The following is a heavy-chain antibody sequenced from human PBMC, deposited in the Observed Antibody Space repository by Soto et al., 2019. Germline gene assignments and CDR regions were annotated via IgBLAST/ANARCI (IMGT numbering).Heavy chain of an antibody. CDR1: GGSVTYSSYY. CDR2: VYYRGRS. D-gene: IGHD4-17*01. V-gene: IGHV4-39*01. J-gene: IGHJ4*02. Sequence: SETLSLTCTVSGGSVTYSSYYWGWIRQSPGKGLEWIGSVYYRGRSYSKSSVKSRVTISVDTSKNRFSLSLNSVTASDTAVYFCVSQRTTVPTQAYFDYWGPGALVTVSS. CDR3: VSQRTTVPTQAYFDY.